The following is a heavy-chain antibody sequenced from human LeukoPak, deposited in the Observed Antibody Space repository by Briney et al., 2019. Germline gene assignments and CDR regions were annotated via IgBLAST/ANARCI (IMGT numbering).Heavy chain of an antibody. V-gene: IGHV4-38-2*01. CDR2: IYHCGST. D-gene: IGHD3-3*01. CDR1: GYSISSGYY. Sequence: PSETLSLTCAVSGYSISSGYYWGWIRQPPGKGLEWIGSIYHCGSTYYNPSLKSRVTISVDTSKNQFSLKLSSVTAADTAVYYCARHYDFWSGYYPFDYWGQGTLVTVSS. CDR3: ARHYDFWSGYYPFDY. J-gene: IGHJ4*02.